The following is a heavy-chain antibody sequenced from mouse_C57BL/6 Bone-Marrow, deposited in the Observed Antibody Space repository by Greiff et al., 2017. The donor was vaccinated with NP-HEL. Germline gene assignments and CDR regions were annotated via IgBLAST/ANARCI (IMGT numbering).Heavy chain of an antibody. CDR1: GYTFTDYY. V-gene: IGHV1-75*01. CDR3: ARGERYYYGSSYGEY. Sequence: VQLQQSGPELVKPGASVKISCKASGYTFTDYYINWVKQRPGQGLEWIGWIFPGSGSTYYNEKFKGKATLTVDKSSSTDYMLLSSLTSEDSAVYFCARGERYYYGSSYGEYWGQGTTLTVSS. J-gene: IGHJ2*01. CDR2: IFPGSGST. D-gene: IGHD1-1*01.